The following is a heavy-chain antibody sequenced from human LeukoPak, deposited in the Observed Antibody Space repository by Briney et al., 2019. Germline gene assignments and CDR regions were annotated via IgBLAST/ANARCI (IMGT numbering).Heavy chain of an antibody. CDR3: GRGYSGSYFDP. D-gene: IGHD1-26*01. J-gene: IGHJ5*02. CDR1: GGSLSSYY. CDR2: IYYSGST. Sequence: SETLSLTCTVSGGSLSSYYWSWIRQPPGKGLEWIGYIYYSGSTNYNPSLKSRVTISVDTSKNQFSLKLSSVTAADTAVYYCGRGYSGSYFDPWGQGTLVTVSS. V-gene: IGHV4-59*01.